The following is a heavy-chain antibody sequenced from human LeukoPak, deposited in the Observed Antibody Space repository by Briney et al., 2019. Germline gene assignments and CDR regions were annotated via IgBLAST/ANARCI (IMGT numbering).Heavy chain of an antibody. J-gene: IGHJ6*03. Sequence: PSQTLSLTCTVSGGSISSGSYYWSWIRQPAGTGLEWIVRIYTSGSTNYNPSLKSRVTISVDTSKNQFSLKLSSVTAADTAVYYCARDKVGATTYYMDVWGKGTTVTISS. CDR3: ARDKVGATTYYMDV. V-gene: IGHV4-61*02. D-gene: IGHD1-26*01. CDR1: GGSISSGSYY. CDR2: IYTSGST.